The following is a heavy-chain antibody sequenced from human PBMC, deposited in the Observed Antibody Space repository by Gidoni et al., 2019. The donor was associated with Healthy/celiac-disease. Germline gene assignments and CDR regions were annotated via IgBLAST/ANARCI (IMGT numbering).Heavy chain of an antibody. V-gene: IGHV4-4*02. CDR2: IYQSGST. J-gene: IGHJ4*02. CDR1: GGSIRSSHW. Sequence: QVQLQESGPGLVKPSGTLSLTCAVSGGSIRSSHWWSWVRQPPGKGLEWIGEIYQSGSTNYNPSLKSRVTISVDKSKNQFSLKLSSVTAADTAVYYCARVRITMVRGVNLYYFDYWGQGTLVTVSS. CDR3: ARVRITMVRGVNLYYFDY. D-gene: IGHD3-10*01.